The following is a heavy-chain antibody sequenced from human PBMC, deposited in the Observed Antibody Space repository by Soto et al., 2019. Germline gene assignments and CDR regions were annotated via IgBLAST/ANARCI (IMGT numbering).Heavy chain of an antibody. CDR1: GFTFSSYG. V-gene: IGHV3-30*18. Sequence: GGSLRLSCAASGFTFSSYGMHWVRQAPGKGLEWVAVISYDGSNKYYADSVKGRFTISRDNSKNTLYLQMNSLRAEDTAVYYCAKEYRKTEGSRFDYYYGMDVWGQGTTVTVSS. CDR2: ISYDGSNK. CDR3: AKEYRKTEGSRFDYYYGMDV. D-gene: IGHD1-1*01. J-gene: IGHJ6*02.